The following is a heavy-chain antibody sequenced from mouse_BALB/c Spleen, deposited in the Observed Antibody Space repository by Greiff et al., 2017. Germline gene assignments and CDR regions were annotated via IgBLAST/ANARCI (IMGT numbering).Heavy chain of an antibody. CDR1: GFNINDYY. Sequence: VQLQQSGAELVRPGALVKLSCKASGFNINDYYMHWVKQRPEQGLEWIGWIDPENGNTIYDPKFQGKASITADTSSNTAYLQLSSLTSEDTAVYYCARYRYDDYAMDYWGQGTAVTVSS. J-gene: IGHJ4*01. CDR3: ARYRYDDYAMDY. V-gene: IGHV14-1*02. CDR2: IDPENGNT. D-gene: IGHD2-14*01.